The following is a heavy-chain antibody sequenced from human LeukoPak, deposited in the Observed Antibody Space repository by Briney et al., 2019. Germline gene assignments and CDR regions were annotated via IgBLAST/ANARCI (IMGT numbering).Heavy chain of an antibody. J-gene: IGHJ4*02. Sequence: GGSPRLSCAASGFTFSSYAMHWVRQAPGKGLEWVAVISYDGSNKYYVDSVKGRFTISRDNSKNTLYLQMNSLRAEDTAVYYCARVGSSGPYAFDYWGQGTLVTVSS. D-gene: IGHD3-22*01. CDR2: ISYDGSNK. CDR3: ARVGSSGPYAFDY. CDR1: GFTFSSYA. V-gene: IGHV3-30-3*01.